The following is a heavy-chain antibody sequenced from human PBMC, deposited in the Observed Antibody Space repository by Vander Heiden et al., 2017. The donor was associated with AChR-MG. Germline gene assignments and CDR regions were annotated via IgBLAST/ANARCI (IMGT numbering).Heavy chain of an antibody. CDR2: INQDGSEK. V-gene: IGHV3-7*01. CDR1: GFTFNTYW. D-gene: IGHD2-15*01. J-gene: IGHJ5*02. CDR3: ATGRSHET. Sequence: EMQLVESGGGLVQPGGSLRLSCAASGFTFNTYWMTWARQAPGKGLEWVATINQDGSEKHDVDSVKGRFTIARDNAQNSLFLQMNSLRVEDTAVYYCATGRSHETWGQGTLVTGSS.